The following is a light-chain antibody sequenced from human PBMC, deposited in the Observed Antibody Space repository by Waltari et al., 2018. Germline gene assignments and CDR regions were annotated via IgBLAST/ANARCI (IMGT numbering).Light chain of an antibody. J-gene: IGKJ1*01. V-gene: IGKV3-20*01. Sequence: IMLTQPPGTLSCSPGESATPSCRASQSISRYLAWYQQKPGQAPRLLIYGASTRATGIPDRFSGSGSGTDFSLTISGLEPEDSAVYYCQHHFRLPATFGQGTKVEIK. CDR1: QSISRY. CDR3: QHHFRLPAT. CDR2: GAS.